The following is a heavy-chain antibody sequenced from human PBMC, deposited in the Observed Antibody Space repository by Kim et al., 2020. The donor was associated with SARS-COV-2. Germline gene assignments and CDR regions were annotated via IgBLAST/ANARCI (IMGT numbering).Heavy chain of an antibody. D-gene: IGHD2-15*01. J-gene: IGHJ6*02. Sequence: GGYLRLSCAASGFSFSNAWMSWVRQAPEKGLEWVGRIKSKSAGGTTEYAAPVKGRFTISRDDSKNTLYLEMNSLKTEDTAVYYCSTGYCSGGTCLPWGQGTTVTVSS. CDR2: IKSKSAGGTT. CDR3: STGYCSGGTCLP. CDR1: GFSFSNAW. V-gene: IGHV3-15*01.